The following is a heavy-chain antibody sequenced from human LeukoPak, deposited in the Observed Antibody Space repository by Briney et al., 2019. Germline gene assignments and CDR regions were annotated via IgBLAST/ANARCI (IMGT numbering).Heavy chain of an antibody. V-gene: IGHV5-51*01. CDR3: ARGRSFNDPLDY. Sequence: GESLKISCKGSGYTFPIYWIAWVRQMPGKGLEWMGTIYPGDSDTRYSPSFQGQVTISVDKSITTAYLQWNSLKASDTAMYYCARGRSFNDPLDYWGRGTLVTVSS. J-gene: IGHJ4*02. CDR1: GYTFPIYW. CDR2: IYPGDSDT. D-gene: IGHD1-1*01.